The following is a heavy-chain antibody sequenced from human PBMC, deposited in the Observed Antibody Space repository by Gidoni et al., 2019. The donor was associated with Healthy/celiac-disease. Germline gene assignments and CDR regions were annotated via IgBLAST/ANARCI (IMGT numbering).Heavy chain of an antibody. V-gene: IGHV1-2*04. CDR2: INPNSGGT. D-gene: IGHD1-7*01. J-gene: IGHJ6*03. Sequence: QVQLVQSGAEVKKPGASGKVSCKASGYTCTGYYMHWVRQAPGQGLEWMGWINPNSGGTNYAQKFQVWVTMTRDTSISTAYMELSRLRSDDTAVYYCARDSAGTNLIIDVWGKGTTVTVSS. CDR3: ARDSAGTNLIIDV. CDR1: GYTCTGYY.